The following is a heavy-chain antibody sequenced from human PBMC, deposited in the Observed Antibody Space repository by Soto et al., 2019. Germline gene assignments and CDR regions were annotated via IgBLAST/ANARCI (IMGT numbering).Heavy chain of an antibody. CDR1: DGSISSSSYY. V-gene: IGHV4-39*01. J-gene: IGHJ5*02. D-gene: IGHD3-10*01. CDR3: ARHRVFDGTMFRGNWFDP. Sequence: QLQLQESGPGLVKPSETLSLTCTVSDGSISSSSYYWGWIRQPPGKGLEWIGSMYYSGSTYYNPSLKSGVTISVDTSKNQFSLKLSSVTAADTAVYYCARHRVFDGTMFRGNWFDPWGQGTLVTVSS. CDR2: MYYSGST.